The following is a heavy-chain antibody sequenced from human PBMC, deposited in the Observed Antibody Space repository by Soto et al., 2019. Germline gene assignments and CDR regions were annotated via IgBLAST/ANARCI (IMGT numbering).Heavy chain of an antibody. Sequence: QVQLVQSGAEVKKLGSSVKVSCKTSGGTFSISVISWVRQAPGEGLEWMGGIIPMSGSPNYAQQFQGRVTITADDSTSTVYMQLSSLRSEDTAVYYCATFSRATWSGVTAYGGQGTRVSVSS. CDR1: GGTFSISV. CDR3: ATFSRATWSGVTAY. CDR2: IIPMSGSP. J-gene: IGHJ4*02. V-gene: IGHV1-69*12. D-gene: IGHD3-3*01.